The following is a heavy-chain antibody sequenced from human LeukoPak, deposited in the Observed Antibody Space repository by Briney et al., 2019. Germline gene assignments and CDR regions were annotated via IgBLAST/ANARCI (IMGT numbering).Heavy chain of an antibody. V-gene: IGHV3-7*01. J-gene: IGHJ6*02. Sequence: SGGSLRLSCVASGFTFSRHWMTWVRQAPGKGLEWVANIKQDGSAENYLDSVRGRFTISRDNAKNSVDLQMHGLRAEDTAVYYCARDAHTSSGSYWGGVDYYYGLDVWGQGTAVTVSS. CDR3: ARDAHTSSGSYWGGVDYYYGLDV. CDR2: IKQDGSAE. CDR1: GFTFSRHW. D-gene: IGHD3-10*01.